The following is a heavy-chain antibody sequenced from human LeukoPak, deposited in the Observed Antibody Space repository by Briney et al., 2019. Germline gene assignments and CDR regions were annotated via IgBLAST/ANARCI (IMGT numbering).Heavy chain of an antibody. CDR3: ARLQSGWFYFDY. CDR1: GGSISSGSYY. J-gene: IGHJ4*02. CDR2: IYTSGST. Sequence: SQSLSLTCTVSGGSISSGSYYWSWIRQPAGKGLEWIGRIYTSGSTNYNPSLNSRVTISVDPSKNQFSLKLSSVPAADTAVYYCARLQSGWFYFDYWGQGTLVTVPS. D-gene: IGHD6-19*01. V-gene: IGHV4-61*02.